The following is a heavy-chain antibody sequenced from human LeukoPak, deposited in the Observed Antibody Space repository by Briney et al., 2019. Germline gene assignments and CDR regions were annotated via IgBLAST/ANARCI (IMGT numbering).Heavy chain of an antibody. CDR2: ISWNSGSI. V-gene: IGHV3-9*01. D-gene: IGHD6-13*01. CDR3: AKDIAAAGTGSAFDI. Sequence: PGGSLRLSCAASGFTFDDYDMHWVRQAPGKGLEWVSGISWNSGSIGYADSVKGRFTISRDNAKNSLYLQMNSLRAEDTALYYCAKDIAAAGTGSAFDIWGQGTMVTVSS. CDR1: GFTFDDYD. J-gene: IGHJ3*02.